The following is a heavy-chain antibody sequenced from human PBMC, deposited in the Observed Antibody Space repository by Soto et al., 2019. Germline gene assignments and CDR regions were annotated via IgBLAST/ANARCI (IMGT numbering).Heavy chain of an antibody. D-gene: IGHD3-16*01. Sequence: SETLSLTCTVSGGSISSGLYYWTWIRQHPGKGLEWIGYIYSRGNTYYTPSLKSRVDIAVDTSKNQFSLRVSSVTAADTAVYYCAKEMGEGITTLYPPIRKYGMDVWGQGTMVTVSS. J-gene: IGHJ6*02. CDR2: IYSRGNT. CDR3: AKEMGEGITTLYPPIRKYGMDV. CDR1: GGSISSGLYY. V-gene: IGHV4-31*03.